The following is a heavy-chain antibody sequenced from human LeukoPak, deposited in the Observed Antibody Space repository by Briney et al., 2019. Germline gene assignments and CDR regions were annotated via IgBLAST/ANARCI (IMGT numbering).Heavy chain of an antibody. CDR2: ISSSGSII. CDR3: ARVRGSGSSIDY. CDR1: GFTFSSYE. D-gene: IGHD3-10*01. V-gene: IGHV3-48*03. Sequence: GESLRLSCAASGFTFSSYEMNWVRQAPGKGLEWVSYISSSGSIIYYADSVKGRFTISRDNAKNSLYLQMNSLRAEDTAVYYCARVRGSGSSIDYWGQGTLVTVSS. J-gene: IGHJ4*02.